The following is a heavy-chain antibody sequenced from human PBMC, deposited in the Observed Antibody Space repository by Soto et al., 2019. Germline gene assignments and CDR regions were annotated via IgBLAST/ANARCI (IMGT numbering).Heavy chain of an antibody. CDR1: GFTFSSYA. V-gene: IGHV3-23*01. D-gene: IGHD5-18*01. Sequence: GGSLRLSCAASGFTFSSYAMNWVRQAPGKGLEWVSVISGSGGSTYYADSVKGRFTISRDNSKNTLYLQMNSLRAEDTAVYYCARHGYNYGGGYFDYWGQGTLVTVS. CDR2: ISGSGGST. CDR3: ARHGYNYGGGYFDY. J-gene: IGHJ4*02.